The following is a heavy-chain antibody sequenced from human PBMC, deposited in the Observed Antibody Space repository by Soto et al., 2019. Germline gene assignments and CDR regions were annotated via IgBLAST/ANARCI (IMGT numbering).Heavy chain of an antibody. CDR2: ISGRGGST. Sequence: GGSLRLSCSASGFTFSNCAMSWVRQAPGKGLEWVSTISGRGGSTYHADSVKGRLTISRDNSKNTLFLQMNSLRAEDTAVYYCAKRFYREEDGYNFFDSWGQGTLVTGS. CDR3: AKRFYREEDGYNFFDS. CDR1: GFTFSNCA. J-gene: IGHJ4*02. V-gene: IGHV3-23*01. D-gene: IGHD5-12*01.